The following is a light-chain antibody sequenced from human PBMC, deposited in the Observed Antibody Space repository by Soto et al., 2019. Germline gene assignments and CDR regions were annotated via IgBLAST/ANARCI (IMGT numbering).Light chain of an antibody. CDR3: CSYATGSVYV. CDR2: DVS. CDR1: SSDVGGYNY. Sequence: QSVLTQPASVSGSPGQSITISCTGTSSDVGGYNYVSWYQQHPGNVPKLMLFDVSNRPSGVSNRFSASKSGNTASLTISGLQAEDAAYYFCCSYATGSVYVFGSGTKLTVL. V-gene: IGLV2-14*01. J-gene: IGLJ1*01.